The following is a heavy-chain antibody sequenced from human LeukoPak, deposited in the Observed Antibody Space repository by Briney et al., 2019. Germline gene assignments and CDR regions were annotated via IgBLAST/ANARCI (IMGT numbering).Heavy chain of an antibody. V-gene: IGHV1-2*02. D-gene: IGHD6-19*01. Sequence: ASVKVSCKASGYTFTCYYMHWVRQAPGQGLEWIGWINPNSGGTNYAQKFQGRVTMARDTSISTAYMELSRLRSDDTAVYYCARSSSGWYPHYFDYWGQGTLVTVSS. J-gene: IGHJ4*02. CDR3: ARSSSGWYPHYFDY. CDR2: INPNSGGT. CDR1: GYTFTCYY.